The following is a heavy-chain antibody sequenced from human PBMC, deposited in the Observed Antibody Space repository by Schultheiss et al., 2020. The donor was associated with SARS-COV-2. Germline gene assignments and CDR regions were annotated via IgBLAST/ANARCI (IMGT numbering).Heavy chain of an antibody. CDR3: ARGPTVTTSYYFDY. Sequence: ETLSLTCTVSGGSISSYYWSWIRQPPGKGLEWIGYIYYSGSTNYNPSLKSRVTISVDTSKNQFSLKLSSVTAADTAVYYCARGPTVTTSYYFDYWGQGTLVTVSS. CDR1: GGSISSYY. V-gene: IGHV4-59*08. CDR2: IYYSGST. J-gene: IGHJ4*02. D-gene: IGHD4-17*01.